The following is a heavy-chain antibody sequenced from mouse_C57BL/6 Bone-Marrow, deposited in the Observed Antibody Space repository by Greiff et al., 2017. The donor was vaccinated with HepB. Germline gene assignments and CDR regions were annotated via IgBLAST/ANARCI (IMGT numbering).Heavy chain of an antibody. V-gene: IGHV5-12*01. Sequence: EVQRVESGGGLVQPGGSLKLSCAASGFTFSDYYMYWVRQTPEKRLEWVAYISNGGGSTYYPDTVKGRFTISRDNAKNTLYLQMSRLKSEDTAMYYCARQLTGFFDYWGQGTTLTVSS. D-gene: IGHD4-1*01. CDR1: GFTFSDYY. CDR3: ARQLTGFFDY. CDR2: ISNGGGST. J-gene: IGHJ2*01.